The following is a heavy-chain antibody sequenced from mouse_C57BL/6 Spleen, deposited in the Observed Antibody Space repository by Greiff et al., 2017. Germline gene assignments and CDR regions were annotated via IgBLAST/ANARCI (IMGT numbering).Heavy chain of an antibody. D-gene: IGHD2-10*02. J-gene: IGHJ4*01. CDR3: ARPRMGAMDY. Sequence: DVKLVESGGGLVKPGGSLKLSCAASGFTFSDYGMHWVRQAPEKGLEWVAYISSGSSTIYYADTVKGRFTISRDNAKNTLFLQMTSLRSEDTAMYYCARPRMGAMDYWGQGTSVTVSS. V-gene: IGHV5-17*01. CDR1: GFTFSDYG. CDR2: ISSGSSTI.